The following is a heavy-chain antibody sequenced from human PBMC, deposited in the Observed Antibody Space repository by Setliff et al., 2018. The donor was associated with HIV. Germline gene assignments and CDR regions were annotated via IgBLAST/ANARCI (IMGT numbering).Heavy chain of an antibody. CDR1: SGSISGDNW. Sequence: SETLSLTCTVSSGSISGDNWWSWVRQPPGKGLEWIGEIYHRGSTNYNPSLKSRVTISVDTSKNQFSLKLRSVTAADTAVYYCARAHYDIGNYYMDVWGKGTTVTVSS. CDR2: IYHRGST. D-gene: IGHD3-9*01. V-gene: IGHV4-4*02. CDR3: ARAHYDIGNYYMDV. J-gene: IGHJ6*03.